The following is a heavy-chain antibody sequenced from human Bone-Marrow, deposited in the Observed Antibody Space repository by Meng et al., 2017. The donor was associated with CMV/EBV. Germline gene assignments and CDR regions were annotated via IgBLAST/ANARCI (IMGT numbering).Heavy chain of an antibody. J-gene: IGHJ5*02. CDR2: IIPILGIA. CDR1: GYTFTTYG. D-gene: IGHD2-2*01. V-gene: IGHV1-69*10. Sequence: SVKVSCKAAGYTFTTYGISWVRQSPGQGLEWMGGIIPILGIANYAQKFQGRVTITADKSTSTAYMELSSLRSEDTAVYHCARGKPGIVVVPAASLGRVRTHWFDPWGQGTLVTVSS. CDR3: ARGKPGIVVVPAASLGRVRTHWFDP.